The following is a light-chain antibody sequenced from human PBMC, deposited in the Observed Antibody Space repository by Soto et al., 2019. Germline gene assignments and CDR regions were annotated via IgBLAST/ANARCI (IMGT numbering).Light chain of an antibody. CDR3: QQRSNWPRT. Sequence: IVLTQSPATLSLSPGNRATLSCRASQNISSYLIWYQQKPGQSPRVIIYDVSNRATGIPTRFRGSSSGTDFTLTISSLEPEEFAVYYWQQRSNWPRTFGQGTKVEIK. CDR2: DVS. CDR1: QNISSY. V-gene: IGKV3-11*01. J-gene: IGKJ1*01.